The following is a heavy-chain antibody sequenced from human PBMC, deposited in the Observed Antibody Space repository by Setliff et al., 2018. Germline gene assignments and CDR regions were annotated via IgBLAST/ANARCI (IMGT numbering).Heavy chain of an antibody. CDR3: ARGNYEGNYYYYYYMDV. J-gene: IGHJ6*03. Sequence: PSETLSLTCAVYGGSFSGYYWSWIRQPPGKGLEWIGEVNHSGSTNYNPSLKSRVTMSVDTSKNQFSLKLSSVTAADTAVYYCARGNYEGNYYYYYYMDVWGKGTTVTVSS. V-gene: IGHV4-34*01. CDR1: GGSFSGYY. D-gene: IGHD4-4*01. CDR2: VNHSGST.